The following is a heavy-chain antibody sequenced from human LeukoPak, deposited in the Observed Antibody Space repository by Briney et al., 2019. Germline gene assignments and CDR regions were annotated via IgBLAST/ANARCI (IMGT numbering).Heavy chain of an antibody. CDR3: ARVPRPRSGSYPSYYFDY. CDR2: IYYSGST. D-gene: IGHD1-26*01. CDR1: GGSISSYY. V-gene: IGHV4-59*01. Sequence: PSETLSLTCTVSGGSISSYYWNWVRQPPGKGLEWIGYIYYSGSTNYNPSLKSRVTISVDTSKNQFSLKLSSVTAADTAVYYCARVPRPRSGSYPSYYFDYWGQGTLVTVSS. J-gene: IGHJ4*02.